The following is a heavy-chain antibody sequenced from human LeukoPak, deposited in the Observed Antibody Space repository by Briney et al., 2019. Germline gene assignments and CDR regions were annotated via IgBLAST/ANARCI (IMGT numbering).Heavy chain of an antibody. J-gene: IGHJ4*02. CDR3: ARGGGLRFLEWLFHFDY. CDR1: GFTFSNYG. V-gene: IGHV3-48*01. CDR2: ISSSSTI. Sequence: PGGSLRLSCAASGFTFSNYGMHWVRQAPGKGLEWVSYISSSSTIYYADSVKGRFTISRDNAKNSLYLQMNSLRAEDTAVYYCARGGGLRFLEWLFHFDYWGQGTLVTVSS. D-gene: IGHD3-3*01.